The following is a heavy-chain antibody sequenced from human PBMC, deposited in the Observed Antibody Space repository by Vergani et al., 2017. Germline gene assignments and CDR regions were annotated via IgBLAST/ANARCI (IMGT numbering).Heavy chain of an antibody. CDR2: IQFDGSNQ. CDR1: GFTLSNYD. D-gene: IGHD3-16*01. Sequence: QVQLVESGGGVVPRGGSLRLSCATSGFTLSNYDMQWIRQGPAKGLEFVAFIQFDGSNQYYADSVKGRFTLSRDFSKNTLYLQMNSLRTDDTATYYCAKHFRGWGIDYWGQGTQVIVSS. CDR3: AKHFRGWGIDY. J-gene: IGHJ4*02. V-gene: IGHV3-30*02.